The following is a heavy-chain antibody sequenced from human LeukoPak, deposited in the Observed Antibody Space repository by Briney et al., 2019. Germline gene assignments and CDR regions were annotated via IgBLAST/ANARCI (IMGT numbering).Heavy chain of an antibody. J-gene: IGHJ6*02. Sequence: PGGSLRLSCAASGFTFSSYGIHWVRQAPGKGLEWVAVISYDGSNKYYADSVKGRFTISRDNSKNTLYLQMNSLRAEDTAVYYCAKEGAGYCSGGSCYSDGMDVWGRGTTVTVSS. CDR1: GFTFSSYG. CDR3: AKEGAGYCSGGSCYSDGMDV. CDR2: ISYDGSNK. D-gene: IGHD2-15*01. V-gene: IGHV3-30*18.